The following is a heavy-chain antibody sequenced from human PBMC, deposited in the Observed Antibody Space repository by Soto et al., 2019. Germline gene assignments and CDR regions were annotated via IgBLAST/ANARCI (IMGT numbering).Heavy chain of an antibody. V-gene: IGHV3-74*03. CDR1: GLTFRSYW. J-gene: IGHJ5*01. Sequence: EVQLVESGGGLVQPGESLRLSCAASGLTFRSYWMHWVRQAPGKGLVWVSRINTDGSVAMYVDSVKARFTISRDNAKNTLVLHMNSLRAEDTAVDDCVRDMQLWRLYSGGQGTLVTVSS. CDR3: VRDMQLWRLYS. D-gene: IGHD2-21*01. CDR2: INTDGSVA.